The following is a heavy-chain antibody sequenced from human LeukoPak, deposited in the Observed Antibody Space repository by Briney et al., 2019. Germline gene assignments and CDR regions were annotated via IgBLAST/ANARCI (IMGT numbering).Heavy chain of an antibody. Sequence: GGSLRLSCVVSGFTFSSYAMHWVRQAPGKGLEWVAVISYDGSNKYYADSVKGRFTISRDNSKNTLYLQMDSLRAEDTAVYYCAREHTAGSGYDLGYWGQGTLVTVSS. J-gene: IGHJ4*02. V-gene: IGHV3-30*04. D-gene: IGHD5-12*01. CDR3: AREHTAGSGYDLGY. CDR2: ISYDGSNK. CDR1: GFTFSSYA.